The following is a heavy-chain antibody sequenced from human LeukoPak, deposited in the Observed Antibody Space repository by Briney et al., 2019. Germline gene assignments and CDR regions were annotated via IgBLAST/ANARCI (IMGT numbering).Heavy chain of an antibody. CDR2: ISSSSSSI. J-gene: IGHJ4*02. CDR3: ARLADYGNYGPREYLDF. Sequence: GGSLRLSCAASRFTFSNYGMNWVRQAPGKGLEWVSSISSSSSSIYYADSLKGRFTISRDNAKTSLYLQMNSLRAEDTAVYYCARLADYGNYGPREYLDFWGQGTLVTVSS. CDR1: RFTFSNYG. D-gene: IGHD4-11*01. V-gene: IGHV3-21*01.